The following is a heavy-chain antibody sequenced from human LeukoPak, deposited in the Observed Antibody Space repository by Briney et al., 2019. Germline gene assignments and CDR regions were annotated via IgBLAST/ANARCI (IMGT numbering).Heavy chain of an antibody. J-gene: IGHJ5*02. V-gene: IGHV3-30*18. Sequence: PGGSLRLSCAASGFTFSSYGMHWVRQAPGKGLEWVAVISCDGSNKYYADSVKGRFTISRDNSKNTLYLQMNSLRAEDTAVYYCAKDSGDPWGQGTLVTVSS. CDR3: AKDSGDP. CDR2: ISCDGSNK. CDR1: GFTFSSYG. D-gene: IGHD1-14*01.